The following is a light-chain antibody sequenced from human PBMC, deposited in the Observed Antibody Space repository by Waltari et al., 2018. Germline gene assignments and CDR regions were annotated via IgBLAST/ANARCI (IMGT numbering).Light chain of an antibody. Sequence: EIVLTQSPGTLSLSPGERVTLSCRASQSVSRSYLAWYQQKPGQAPRLLIYDASNRATGIPDRFSGSGSGTDFTLTISRLEPDDFAVYYCQQYGGSPLTFGGGTKVEIK. CDR1: QSVSRSY. J-gene: IGKJ4*01. CDR3: QQYGGSPLT. V-gene: IGKV3-20*01. CDR2: DAS.